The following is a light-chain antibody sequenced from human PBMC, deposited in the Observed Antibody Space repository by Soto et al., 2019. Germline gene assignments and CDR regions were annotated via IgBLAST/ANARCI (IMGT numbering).Light chain of an antibody. CDR2: AAS. Sequence: DIPMTQSPSSLSASLGERVTITCRASQSISSYLNWYQQKPGKAPKLLIYAASSLQSGVPSRFSGSGSGTDFTLTISSLQPEDFATYYCQQSYSTWTFGQGTKVDIK. CDR3: QQSYSTWT. CDR1: QSISSY. J-gene: IGKJ1*01. V-gene: IGKV1-39*01.